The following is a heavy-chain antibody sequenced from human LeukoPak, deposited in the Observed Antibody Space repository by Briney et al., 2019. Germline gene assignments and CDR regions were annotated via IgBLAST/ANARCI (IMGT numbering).Heavy chain of an antibody. CDR3: ARGIAGAPGSFDY. V-gene: IGHV4-30-2*01. J-gene: IGHJ4*02. CDR2: IYHSGST. D-gene: IGHD1-26*01. CDR1: GGSISSGGYS. Sequence: PSETLSLTCAVSGGSISSGGYSWSWIRQPPGKGLEWIGYIYHSGSTYYNPSLKSRVTISVDRSKNQFSLKLSSVTAADTAVYYCARGIAGAPGSFDYWGQGTLVTVSS.